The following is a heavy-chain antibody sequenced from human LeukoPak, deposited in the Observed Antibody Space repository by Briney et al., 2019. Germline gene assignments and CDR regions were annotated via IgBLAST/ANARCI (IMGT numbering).Heavy chain of an antibody. CDR3: ARVEGVRYYDSKPYFDY. CDR1: GYTFTSYD. Sequence: ASVKVSCKASGYTFTSYDINWVRQATGQGLEWMGWMNPNSGNTGYAQKFQGRVTMTRNTSISTAYMELSSLRSEDTAVYYCARVEGVRYYDSKPYFDYWGQGTLVTVSS. J-gene: IGHJ4*02. CDR2: MNPNSGNT. V-gene: IGHV1-8*01. D-gene: IGHD3-22*01.